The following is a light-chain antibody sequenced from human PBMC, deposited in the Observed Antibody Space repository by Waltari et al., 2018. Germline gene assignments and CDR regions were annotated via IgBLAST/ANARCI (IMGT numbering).Light chain of an antibody. J-gene: IGLJ2*01. V-gene: IGLV3-25*03. CDR3: QSVDSSASYVI. CDR2: KDT. Sequence: SYDLTQPPSVSVSPGQTARITCSGDALANQYAHWYQQKAGQAPVVMRYKDTQRPSGIPERFSGSSSGTTVTLTIRGVQAEDEADYDCQSVDSSASYVIFGGGTKLTVL. CDR1: ALANQY.